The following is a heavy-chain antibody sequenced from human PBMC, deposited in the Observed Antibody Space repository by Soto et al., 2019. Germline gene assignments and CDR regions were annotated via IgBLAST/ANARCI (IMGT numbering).Heavy chain of an antibody. CDR2: IYPGDSDT. CDR3: ASLITFGGVIGDNDAFDI. V-gene: IGHV5-51*01. CDR1: GYSFTSYW. Sequence: GESLKISCKGSGYSFTSYWIGWVRQMPGKGLEWMGIIYPGDSDTRYSPSFQGQVTISADKSISTAYLQWGSLKASDTAMYYCASLITFGGVIGDNDAFDIWGQGTMVTVSS. J-gene: IGHJ3*02. D-gene: IGHD3-16*02.